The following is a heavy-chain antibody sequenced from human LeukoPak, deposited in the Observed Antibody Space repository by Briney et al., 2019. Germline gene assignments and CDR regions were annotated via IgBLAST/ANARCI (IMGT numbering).Heavy chain of an antibody. CDR1: GYTFTGYY. V-gene: IGHV1-2*02. Sequence: ASVTVSCKASGYTFTGYYMHWVRQAPGQGLEWMGWINPNSGGTNYAQKFQGRVTMTRDTSISTAYMELSRLRSDDTAVYYCARDSNGDYYFDYWGQGTLVTASS. CDR3: ARDSNGDYYFDY. CDR2: INPNSGGT. D-gene: IGHD4-17*01. J-gene: IGHJ4*02.